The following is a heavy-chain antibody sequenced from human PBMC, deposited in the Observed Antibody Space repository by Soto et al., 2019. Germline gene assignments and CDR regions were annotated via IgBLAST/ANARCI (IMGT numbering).Heavy chain of an antibody. CDR1: GGTFSSYA. Sequence: ASVKVSCKASGGTFSSYAISWVRQAPGQGLEWMGGIIPIFGTANYAQKFQGRVTITADKSTSTAYMELSSLRSEDTAVYYCARSATQDYYVSSGYGDYWGQGILVTGSS. V-gene: IGHV1-69*06. CDR3: ARSATQDYYVSSGYGDY. D-gene: IGHD3-22*01. CDR2: IIPIFGTA. J-gene: IGHJ4*02.